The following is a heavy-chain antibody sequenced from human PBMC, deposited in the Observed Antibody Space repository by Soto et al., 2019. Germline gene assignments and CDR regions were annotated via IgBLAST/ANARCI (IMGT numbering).Heavy chain of an antibody. J-gene: IGHJ4*01. CDR1: GYTFTSYA. Sequence: QVQLVQSGAEVKKPGASVKVSCKASGYTFTSYAMHWVRQAPGQRLEWMGWINAGNGNTKYSQKFQGRGTITRDTSASTAYMELSTLTSDATAVYYCPSDLLRGLHPSDFWCHGTPVTVSS. V-gene: IGHV1-3*01. D-gene: IGHD3-10*01. CDR3: PSDLLRGLHPSDF. CDR2: INAGNGNT.